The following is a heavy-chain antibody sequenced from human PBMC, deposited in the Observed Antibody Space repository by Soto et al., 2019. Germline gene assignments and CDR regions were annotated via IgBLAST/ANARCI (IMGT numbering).Heavy chain of an antibody. V-gene: IGHV3-23*01. CDR3: AKLQAYTYGPGAYFDY. CDR2: ISGSGSST. J-gene: IGHJ4*02. D-gene: IGHD5-18*01. CDR1: GFTISGYA. Sequence: VGSLRLSCAASGFTISGYAMSWVRQGPGTGLEWVSAISGSGSSTDYVASVKGRFTISRDNSKNTLYLQMNSLRAEDSAVYYCAKLQAYTYGPGAYFDYWGQGTLVTVSS.